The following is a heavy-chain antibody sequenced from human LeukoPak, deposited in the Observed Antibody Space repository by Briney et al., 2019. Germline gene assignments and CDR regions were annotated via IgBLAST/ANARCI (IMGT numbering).Heavy chain of an antibody. CDR1: GGSISSYF. CDR3: ARIDRAVAGTIDY. D-gene: IGHD6-19*01. V-gene: IGHV4-59*08. J-gene: IGHJ4*02. Sequence: PSETLSLTCTVSGGSISSYFWSWIRQPPGKGLEWIGYIYYSGSTNYNPSLKSRVTMSVDTSKNQFSLKLSSVTAADTAVYHCARIDRAVAGTIDYWGQGTLATVSS. CDR2: IYYSGST.